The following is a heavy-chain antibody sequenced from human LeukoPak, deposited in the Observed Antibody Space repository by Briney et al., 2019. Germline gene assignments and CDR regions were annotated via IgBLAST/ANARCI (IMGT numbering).Heavy chain of an antibody. D-gene: IGHD1-26*01. CDR2: IDTRGKGSAT. CDR3: TRDGGSWSHLDY. V-gene: IGHV3-73*01. Sequence: PGGSLTLPCEGSGFIFSECAIHWVRQASGKGLEWVGRIDTRGKGSATAYAASVRGRFTLSRDDSKRTAYLQMSSLKTEDTAAYFCTRDGGSWSHLDYWGQGVLVTVSS. CDR1: GFIFSECA. J-gene: IGHJ4*02.